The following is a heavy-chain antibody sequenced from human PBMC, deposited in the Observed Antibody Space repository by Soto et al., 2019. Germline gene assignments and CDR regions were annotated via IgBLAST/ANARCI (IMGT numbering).Heavy chain of an antibody. J-gene: IGHJ6*04. CDR2: INAGNGNT. Sequence: ASVKVSGKSSGYTVTSYAMHWVRQAPGQRLEWMGWINAGNGNTKYSQKFQGRVTITRDTSASTAYMELSSLRSEDTAVYYCARVTNNYYASGSYYRNETYYYYYYGMDVWGKGPTVPVSP. CDR1: GYTVTSYA. V-gene: IGHV1-3*01. CDR3: ARVTNNYYASGSYYRNETYYYYYYGMDV. D-gene: IGHD3-10*01.